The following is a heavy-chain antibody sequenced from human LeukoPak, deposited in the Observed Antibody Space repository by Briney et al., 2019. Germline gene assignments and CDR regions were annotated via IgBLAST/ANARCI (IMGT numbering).Heavy chain of an antibody. CDR1: GFTFSSYG. Sequence: GGSLRLSCAASGFTFSSYGMHWVRQAPGKGLEWVAVIWYDGSNKYYADSVKGRFTISRDNSKNTLYLQMNSLRAEDTAVYYCAKDLTTGTLSFDYWGQGTLVTVSS. D-gene: IGHD1-1*01. CDR2: IWYDGSNK. CDR3: AKDLTTGTLSFDY. J-gene: IGHJ4*02. V-gene: IGHV3-33*03.